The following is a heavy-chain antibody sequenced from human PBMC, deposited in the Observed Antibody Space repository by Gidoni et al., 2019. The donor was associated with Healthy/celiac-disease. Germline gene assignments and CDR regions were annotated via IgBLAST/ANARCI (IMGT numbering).Heavy chain of an antibody. J-gene: IGHJ6*02. CDR1: GSSISSSSYY. Sequence: QLQLQESGPGLVKPSETLSLTCTVSGSSISSSSYYSGWIRQPPGKGLEWIGSIYSSGSTYYNPSLKSRVTISVDTSKNQFSLKLSSVTAADTAVYYCARVSSGWYNAPLYGMDVWGQGTTVTVSS. CDR3: ARVSSGWYNAPLYGMDV. D-gene: IGHD6-19*01. V-gene: IGHV4-39*01. CDR2: IYSSGST.